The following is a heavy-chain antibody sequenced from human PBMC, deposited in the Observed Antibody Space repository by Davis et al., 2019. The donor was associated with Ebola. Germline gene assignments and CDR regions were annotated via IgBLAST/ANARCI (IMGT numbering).Heavy chain of an antibody. CDR1: GNRFSDHW. CDR3: AKDEDYYHYYMDV. Sequence: GESLKISCVVSGNRFSDHWMHWVRQAPGKGLEWVSVISGSGGTTYYADSVKGRFTISRDNSKNTLFLQMNSLRAEDTAVYYCAKDEDYYHYYMDVWGKGTTVTVSS. V-gene: IGHV3-23*01. J-gene: IGHJ6*03. CDR2: ISGSGGTT.